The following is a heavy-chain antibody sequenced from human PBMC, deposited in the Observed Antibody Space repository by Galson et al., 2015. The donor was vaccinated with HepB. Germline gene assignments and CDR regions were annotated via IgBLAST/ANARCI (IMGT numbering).Heavy chain of an antibody. CDR2: ISAYNGNT. J-gene: IGHJ4*02. D-gene: IGHD1-26*01. CDR3: ARATPAIVGATPAWLPFDY. Sequence: SVKVSCKASGYTFTSYGISWVRQAPGQGLEWMGWISAYNGNTNYAQKLQGRVTMTTDTSTSTAYMELRSLRSDDTAVYYCARATPAIVGATPAWLPFDYWGQGTLVTASS. CDR1: GYTFTSYG. V-gene: IGHV1-18*01.